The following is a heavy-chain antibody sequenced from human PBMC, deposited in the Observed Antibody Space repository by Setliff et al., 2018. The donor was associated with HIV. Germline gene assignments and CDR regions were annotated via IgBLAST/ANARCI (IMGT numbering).Heavy chain of an antibody. V-gene: IGHV4-59*11. J-gene: IGHJ4*02. CDR2: IYYSGST. CDR3: ARHASSIARYFDY. CDR1: GGSIRGHY. D-gene: IGHD6-13*01. Sequence: SETLSLTCTVSGGSIRGHYWSWIRQPPGKGLEWIGTIYYSGSTYYKPSLKSRGTISVDTSKNQFSLKLSSVTAADTAVYYCARHASSIARYFDYWGQGTLVTVSS.